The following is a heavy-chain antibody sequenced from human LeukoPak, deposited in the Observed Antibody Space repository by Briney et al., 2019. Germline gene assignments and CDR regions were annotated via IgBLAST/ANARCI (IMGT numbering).Heavy chain of an antibody. CDR3: AKEHIVGATVGFDY. Sequence: GGSLRLSCAASGFTFSSYSMNWVRQAPGKGLEWVSYISSSSSTIYYTDSVKGRFTISRDNSKNTLYLQMNSLRAGDTAVYYCAKEHIVGATVGFDYWGQGTLVTVSS. D-gene: IGHD1-26*01. CDR1: GFTFSSYS. J-gene: IGHJ4*02. V-gene: IGHV3-48*01. CDR2: ISSSSSTI.